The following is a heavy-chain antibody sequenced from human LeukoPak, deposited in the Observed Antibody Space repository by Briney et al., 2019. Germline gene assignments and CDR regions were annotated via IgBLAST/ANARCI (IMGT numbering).Heavy chain of an antibody. J-gene: IGHJ6*03. CDR3: AKAGWCSSTSCYSYYHMDV. D-gene: IGHD2-2*01. Sequence: GGSLRLSCAASGFTFRSYIMNWVRQAPGKGLEWVSSISSSSSYIYYADSVQGRFTISRDNAKSSLYLQMDSLRAEDTAVYYCAKAGWCSSTSCYSYYHMDVWGKGTSVTVSS. V-gene: IGHV3-21*01. CDR1: GFTFRSYI. CDR2: ISSSSSYI.